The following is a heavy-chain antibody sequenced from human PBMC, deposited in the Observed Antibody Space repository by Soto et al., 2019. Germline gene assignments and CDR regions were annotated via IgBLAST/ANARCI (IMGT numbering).Heavy chain of an antibody. D-gene: IGHD6-25*01. CDR3: TRDQRSADGCWFFDL. J-gene: IGHJ2*01. Sequence: EVQLVESGGGLVQPGGSLRLSCVASGFTFSSHDMHWVRQVPGKGLEWVSGTGTAEDTYYPGSVKGRFIVSKEDAKNSLFLQMYNMTAEDTAVYYCTRDQRSADGCWFFDLWGRCSLVTVSS. V-gene: IGHV3-13*01. CDR2: TGTAEDT. CDR1: GFTFSSHD.